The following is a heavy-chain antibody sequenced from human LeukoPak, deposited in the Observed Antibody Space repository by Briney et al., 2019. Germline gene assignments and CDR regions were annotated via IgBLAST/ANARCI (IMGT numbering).Heavy chain of an antibody. V-gene: IGHV4-4*07. J-gene: IGHJ3*02. D-gene: IGHD3-3*01. CDR2: IYTSGST. Sequence: PSETLSLTCTVSGGSISSYYWSWIRQPAGKGLEWIGRIYTSGSTNYNPSLKSRVTMSVDTSKNQFSLKLSSVTAADTAVYYCAREAYYDFWSGYYTGGYDAFDIWGQGTMVTVSS. CDR1: GGSISSYY. CDR3: AREAYYDFWSGYYTGGYDAFDI.